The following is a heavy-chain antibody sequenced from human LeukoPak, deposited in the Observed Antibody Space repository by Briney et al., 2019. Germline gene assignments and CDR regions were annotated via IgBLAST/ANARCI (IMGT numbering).Heavy chain of an antibody. J-gene: IGHJ4*02. Sequence: SVKVSCKASGGTFSSYAISWVRQAPGQGLEWMGGIIPIFGTANYAQKFQGRVTITTDESTSTAYMELSSLRSEDTAVYYCASSVGYSSSWYVDYWGQGTLVTVSS. V-gene: IGHV1-69*05. D-gene: IGHD6-13*01. CDR2: IIPIFGTA. CDR3: ASSVGYSSSWYVDY. CDR1: GGTFSSYA.